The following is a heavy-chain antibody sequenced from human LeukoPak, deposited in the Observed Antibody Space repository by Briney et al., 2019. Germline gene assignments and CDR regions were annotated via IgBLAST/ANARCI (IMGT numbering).Heavy chain of an antibody. Sequence: SETLSLTFPLSGGSTRGYYWSWIRQPAGKGLEWIGCIYYSGSTNYNPSLKGRVTILVDTSKNQFSLKVGTVAAAAKDVAECARHPERRGYQYFGYWGQGALVTVSS. D-gene: IGHD2-2*01. V-gene: IGHV4-59*08. CDR3: ARHPERRGYQYFGY. CDR2: IYYSGST. CDR1: GGSTRGYY. J-gene: IGHJ4*02.